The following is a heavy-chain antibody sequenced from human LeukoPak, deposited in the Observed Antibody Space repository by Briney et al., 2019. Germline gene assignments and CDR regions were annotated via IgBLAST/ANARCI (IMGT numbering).Heavy chain of an antibody. CDR2: IKQDGSEK. V-gene: IGHV3-7*01. J-gene: IGHJ4*02. CDR1: GFTFSSYW. CDR3: ARDDRQGSKGYFDY. Sequence: GGSLRLSCAASGFTFSSYWMSWVRQAPGKGLEWVANIKQDGSEKYYVDSVKGRFTISRDNAKNSLYLQMNSLRAEDTAVYYCARDDRQGSKGYFDYWGQGTLVTVSS.